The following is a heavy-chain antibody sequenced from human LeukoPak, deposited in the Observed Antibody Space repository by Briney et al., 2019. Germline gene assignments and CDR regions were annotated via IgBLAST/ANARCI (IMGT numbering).Heavy chain of an antibody. CDR1: GFTFSSYA. D-gene: IGHD5-18*01. J-gene: IGHJ4*02. Sequence: PGGSLRLSCAASGFTFSSYAMHWVRQAPGKGLEWVAVISYDGSNKYYADSVKGRFTISRDNSKNTLYLQMNSLRAEDTAVYYCAREVDSYGPDYWGQGTLVTISS. CDR3: AREVDSYGPDY. CDR2: ISYDGSNK. V-gene: IGHV3-30*04.